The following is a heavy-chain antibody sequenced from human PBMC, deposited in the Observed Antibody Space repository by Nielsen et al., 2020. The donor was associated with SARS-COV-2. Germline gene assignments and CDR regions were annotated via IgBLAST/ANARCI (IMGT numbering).Heavy chain of an antibody. CDR3: AREVRDYDFWSGYYQYYYYYGMDV. Sequence: WVRQAPGQGLEWMGRIIPIFGIVNYAQKFQGRVTMTRDTSTSTVYMELSSLRSEDTAVYYCAREVRDYDFWSGYYQYYYYYGMDVWGQGTTVTVSS. D-gene: IGHD3-3*01. J-gene: IGHJ6*02. CDR2: IIPIFGIV. V-gene: IGHV1-69*04.